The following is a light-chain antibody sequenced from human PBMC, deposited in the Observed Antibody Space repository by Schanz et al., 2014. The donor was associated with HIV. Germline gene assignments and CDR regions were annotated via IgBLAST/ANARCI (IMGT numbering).Light chain of an antibody. Sequence: QSVLTQPPSVSGAPGQRVIISCTGSSSNLGAGYDVQWYQQLPGTAPKLLIYGNSNRPSGVPDRFSGSKSGTSASLAITGLQAEDEADYYCQSYDSGLSGVVFGGGTKLTVL. CDR3: QSYDSGLSGVV. J-gene: IGLJ2*01. V-gene: IGLV1-40*01. CDR2: GNS. CDR1: SSNLGAGYD.